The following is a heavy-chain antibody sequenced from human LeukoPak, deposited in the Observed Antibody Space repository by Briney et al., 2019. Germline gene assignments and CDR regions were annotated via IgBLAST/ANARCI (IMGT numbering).Heavy chain of an antibody. D-gene: IGHD1-26*01. V-gene: IGHV1-69*13. Sequence: ASVKVSCKASGGTFSSYAISWVRQAPGQGLEWMGGIIPIFGTANYAQKFQGRVTITADESTSTAYMELSSLRSEDTAVYYCAREPQTSYSGSYNAFDIWGQGTMVTVSS. J-gene: IGHJ3*02. CDR2: IIPIFGTA. CDR3: AREPQTSYSGSYNAFDI. CDR1: GGTFSSYA.